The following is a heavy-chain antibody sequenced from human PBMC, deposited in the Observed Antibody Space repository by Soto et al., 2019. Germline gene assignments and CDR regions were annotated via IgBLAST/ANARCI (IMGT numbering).Heavy chain of an antibody. D-gene: IGHD3-9*01. Sequence: QVQLVQSGAEVKKPGSSVKVSCKASGLIFSSYAISWVRQAPGQGLEWVGGILPIFGTTNYAQRFKGRVTITADTSTTTTYLVLISLRSEDTAVYFCVRGAKCDISTGIGDYFRGMDVWGQGTTVTVSS. V-gene: IGHV1-69*06. CDR3: VRGAKCDISTGIGDYFRGMDV. CDR2: ILPIFGTT. J-gene: IGHJ6*02. CDR1: GLIFSSYA.